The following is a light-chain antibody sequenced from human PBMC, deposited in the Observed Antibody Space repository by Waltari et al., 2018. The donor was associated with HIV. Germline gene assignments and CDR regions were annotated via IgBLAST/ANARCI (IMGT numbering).Light chain of an antibody. V-gene: IGLV1-40*01. CDR3: QSYESSLSGWV. Sequence: QSVLTQPPSVSGAPGQRVTISCSGSSSNIGSGYDVHWYQQLPGTAPKLLIYANSNRPAGAPDRFSGSKSGTSASLAIPGLQAEDEADYYCQSYESSLSGWVFGGGTKLTVL. CDR1: SSNIGSGYD. J-gene: IGLJ3*02. CDR2: ANS.